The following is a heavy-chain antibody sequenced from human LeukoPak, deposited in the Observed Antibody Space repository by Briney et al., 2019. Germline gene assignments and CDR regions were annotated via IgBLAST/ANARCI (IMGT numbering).Heavy chain of an antibody. CDR2: ISYDGSNK. V-gene: IGHV3-30*01. CDR1: GFTLSSYA. D-gene: IGHD1-26*01. CDR3: ARDPGLRGRREYSGSYGYNNWFDP. Sequence: GGSLRLSCAASGFTLSSYAMHWVRQAPGKGLEWVAVISYDGSNKYYADSVKGRFTISRDNSKNTLYLQMNSLRAEDTAVYYCARDPGLRGRREYSGSYGYNNWFDPWGQGTLVTVSS. J-gene: IGHJ5*02.